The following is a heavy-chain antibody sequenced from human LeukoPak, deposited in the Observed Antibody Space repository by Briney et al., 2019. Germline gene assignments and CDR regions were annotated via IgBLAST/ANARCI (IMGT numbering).Heavy chain of an antibody. Sequence: GGSLRLSCAASGFTFSSYAMSWVRQAPGKGLEWVSAISGGGSTHYADSVKGRFTISRDNSKNTLYLQMSSLRAGDTAVYYCAKSSYYDSSGYYREYYFDCWGQGTLVTVSS. D-gene: IGHD3-22*01. J-gene: IGHJ4*02. CDR2: ISGGGST. CDR1: GFTFSSYA. CDR3: AKSSYYDSSGYYREYYFDC. V-gene: IGHV3-23*01.